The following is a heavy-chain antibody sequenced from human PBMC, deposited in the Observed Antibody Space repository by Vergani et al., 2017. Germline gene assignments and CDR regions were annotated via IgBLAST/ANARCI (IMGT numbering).Heavy chain of an antibody. D-gene: IGHD3-16*01. V-gene: IGHV4-39*01. J-gene: IGHJ3*01. CDR2: IYYTGTT. CDR1: GASISSSTYY. CDR3: AGDGGGYGKDALDF. Sequence: QLQLQESGPGLVKPSETLSLTCTVSGASISSSTYYWGWIRQPPGKGLEWIGTIYYTGTTYFNPSLKSRVTMSVDTSKNQFSLKLTSVTAADTAVYYCAGDGGGYGKDALDFWGQGTKVTVTS.